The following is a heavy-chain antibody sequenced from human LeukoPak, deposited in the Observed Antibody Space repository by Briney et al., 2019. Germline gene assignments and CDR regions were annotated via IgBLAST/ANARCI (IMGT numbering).Heavy chain of an antibody. Sequence: SQTLSLTCTVSGGSISSGGYYWSWIRQHPGKGLEWIGYIYYSGSTYYNPSLKSRVTISVDTSKNQFSLKLSSVTAADTAVYYCAREQGHCSSTSCYMDWFDPWGQGTLVTVSS. CDR2: IYYSGST. D-gene: IGHD2-2*02. CDR1: GGSISSGGYY. V-gene: IGHV4-30-4*08. J-gene: IGHJ5*02. CDR3: AREQGHCSSTSCYMDWFDP.